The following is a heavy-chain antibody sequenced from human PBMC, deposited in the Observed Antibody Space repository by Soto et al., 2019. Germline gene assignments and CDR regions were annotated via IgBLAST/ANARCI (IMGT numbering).Heavy chain of an antibody. CDR2: ISYDGGNK. Sequence: QVHLVESGGGVVQPGRSLRLSCAASGFTFGNYAIHWVRQAPGKGLERVAVISYDGGNKNHADSVKGRFTISRDNSKNTLFLQMNNLRAEDTAVYYCARDGWLYYDSTSQGMDVWGQGTTVTVSS. V-gene: IGHV3-30-3*01. D-gene: IGHD3-22*01. CDR1: GFTFGNYA. J-gene: IGHJ6*02. CDR3: ARDGWLYYDSTSQGMDV.